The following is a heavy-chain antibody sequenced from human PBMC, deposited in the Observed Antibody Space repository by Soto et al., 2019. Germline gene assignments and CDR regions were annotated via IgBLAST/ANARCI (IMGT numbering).Heavy chain of an antibody. CDR1: GGTISRYY. V-gene: IGHV4-59*01. Sequence: QVQLQESGPGLVKPSETLSLTCTVSGGTISRYYWSWIRQPPGKGLEWIGYMYNTGSTVHNPSFKGRVTISVDXSXNXXSLKLNSVTAADTAVYYCARDLWGYCGTDCYPLDVWGQGTTVTVSS. D-gene: IGHD2-21*02. CDR2: MYNTGST. J-gene: IGHJ6*02. CDR3: ARDLWGYCGTDCYPLDV.